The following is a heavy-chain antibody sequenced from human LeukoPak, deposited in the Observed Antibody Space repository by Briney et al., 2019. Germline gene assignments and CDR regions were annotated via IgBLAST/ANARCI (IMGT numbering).Heavy chain of an antibody. CDR1: GYSFTAYN. D-gene: IGHD3-10*01. CDR2: ITPSNGAT. J-gene: IGHJ4*02. Sequence: AASVKVSCKASGYSFTAYNIHWVRQAPGQGLEWMGWITPSNGATDYAQQFQGRVSMTRDTSINTVYLELNNLISDDTAVYYCARGMGAGTYRRYDFWGQGTLVTVSS. CDR3: ARGMGAGTYRRYDF. V-gene: IGHV1-2*02.